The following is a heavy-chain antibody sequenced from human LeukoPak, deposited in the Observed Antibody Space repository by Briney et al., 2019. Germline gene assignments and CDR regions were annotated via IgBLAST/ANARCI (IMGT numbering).Heavy chain of an antibody. CDR1: GGSISSSSDY. CDR3: ARQDSSGWD. CDR2: IYYSGST. D-gene: IGHD6-19*01. Sequence: PSETLSLTCTVSGGSISSSSDYWGWIRQPPGKGLEWIGSIYYSGSTYYNPSLKSRVTISVDTSKNQFSLKLSSVTAADTAVYYCARQDSSGWDWGQGTLVTVSS. J-gene: IGHJ4*02. V-gene: IGHV4-39*01.